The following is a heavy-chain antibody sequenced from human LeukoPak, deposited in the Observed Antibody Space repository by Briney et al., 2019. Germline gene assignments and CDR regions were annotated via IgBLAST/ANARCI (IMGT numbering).Heavy chain of an antibody. CDR3: ARRHVVVVAAAYYGMDV. Sequence: SQTLSLTCAISGDSVSSNSAAWNWIRQSPSRGLEWLGRTYNRSKWYNDYAVSVKSRITINPDTSKNQFSLQLNSVTPEDTAVYYCARRHVVVVAAAYYGMDVWGQGTTVTVSS. CDR2: TYNRSKWYN. CDR1: GDSVSSNSAA. V-gene: IGHV6-1*01. J-gene: IGHJ6*02. D-gene: IGHD2-15*01.